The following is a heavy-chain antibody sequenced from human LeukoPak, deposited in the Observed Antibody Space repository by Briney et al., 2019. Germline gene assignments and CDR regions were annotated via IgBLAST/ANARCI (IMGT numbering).Heavy chain of an antibody. V-gene: IGHV3-23*01. CDR3: AKVRGIYYYFDS. J-gene: IGHJ4*02. Sequence: GGSLRLSCAASGFTFSSYAMSWVRQAPGKGLEWVSAMSGSGGSTYYADSMKGRFTISRDNSKNTLYLQMNSLRAEDTAVYFCAKVRGIYYYFDSWGQGTLVTVSS. D-gene: IGHD1-26*01. CDR2: MSGSGGST. CDR1: GFTFSSYA.